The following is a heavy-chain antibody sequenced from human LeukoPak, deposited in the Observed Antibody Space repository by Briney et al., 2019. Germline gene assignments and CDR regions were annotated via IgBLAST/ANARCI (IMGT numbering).Heavy chain of an antibody. Sequence: SETLSLTCAVYGGSFSGYYWSWIRQPPGKGLEWMGEIKHSGSTNYNPSLKSRVTISVDTSKNQFSLKLSSVTAADTAVYYCARVNQPLYYYDSSGYTANDAFDIWGQGTMVTVSS. CDR1: GGSFSGYY. D-gene: IGHD3-22*01. V-gene: IGHV4-34*01. J-gene: IGHJ3*02. CDR2: IKHSGST. CDR3: ARVNQPLYYYDSSGYTANDAFDI.